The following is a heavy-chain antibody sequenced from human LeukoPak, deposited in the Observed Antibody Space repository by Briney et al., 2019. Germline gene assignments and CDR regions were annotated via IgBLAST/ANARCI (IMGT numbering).Heavy chain of an antibody. Sequence: PSETLSLTCAVYGGSFSGYYWSWIRQPPGKGLEWIGEINHSGSTNYNPSLKSRVTISVDTSKNQFSLKLSSVTAADTAVYYCARSGIAAAKFFLDYWAREPWSPSPQ. V-gene: IGHV4-34*01. J-gene: IGHJ4*02. D-gene: IGHD6-13*01. CDR2: INHSGST. CDR1: GGSFSGYY. CDR3: ARSGIAAAKFFLDY.